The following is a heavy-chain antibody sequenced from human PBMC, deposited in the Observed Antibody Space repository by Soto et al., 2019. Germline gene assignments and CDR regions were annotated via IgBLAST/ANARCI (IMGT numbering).Heavy chain of an antibody. J-gene: IGHJ4*02. D-gene: IGHD1-1*01. V-gene: IGHV4-34*01. CDR3: ARGLKRGLQLENYVDY. CDR1: GGSFSGYY. CDR2: INHSGST. Sequence: SETLSLTCAVYGGSFSGYYWSWIRQPPGKGLEWIGEINHSGSTNYNPSLKSRVTISVDTSKNQFSLKLSSVTAADTAVYYCARGLKRGLQLENYVDYWGQGTLVTVSS.